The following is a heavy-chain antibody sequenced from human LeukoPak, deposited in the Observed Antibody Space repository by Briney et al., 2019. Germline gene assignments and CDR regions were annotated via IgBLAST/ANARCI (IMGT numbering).Heavy chain of an antibody. J-gene: IGHJ4*02. CDR2: ISISGETT. Sequence: TGGSLRLSCEVSGFTFSRSSMSWVRQAPGKGLEWVSGISISGETTYYAASVQGPFTIHRENSKNTVYLQMFSLRVEDTAVYYCAKEEVPNDYWGQGILVTVSS. CDR1: GFTFSRSS. CDR3: AKEEVPNDY. V-gene: IGHV3-23*01.